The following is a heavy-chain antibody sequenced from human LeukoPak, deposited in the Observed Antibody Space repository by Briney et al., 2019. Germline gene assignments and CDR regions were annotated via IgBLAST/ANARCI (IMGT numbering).Heavy chain of an antibody. Sequence: QTGGSLRLSCVASGFTVSSNYMSWVRQAPGRGPEWVANINQDGGTTYYVASVKGRFTISRDNAKNSLSLQMSSLRAEDTAVYYCTKDRQGPNQYHMDVWGKGTTVTVSS. CDR3: TKDRQGPNQYHMDV. CDR1: GFTVSSNY. CDR2: INQDGGTT. J-gene: IGHJ6*03. V-gene: IGHV3-7*01.